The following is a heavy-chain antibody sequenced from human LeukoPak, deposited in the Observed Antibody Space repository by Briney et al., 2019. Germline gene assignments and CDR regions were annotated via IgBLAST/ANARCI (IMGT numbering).Heavy chain of an antibody. J-gene: IGHJ6*03. Sequence: SETLSLTCTVSGGSISSYYWSWIRQPPGKGLEWIGYIYYSGSTNYNPSLKSRVTISVDTSKNQFSLKLSSVTAADTAVCYCARGTTSIFTWYYHYMDVWGKGTTVTISS. CDR2: IYYSGST. D-gene: IGHD2-21*01. CDR3: ARGTTSIFTWYYHYMDV. CDR1: GGSISSYY. V-gene: IGHV4-59*01.